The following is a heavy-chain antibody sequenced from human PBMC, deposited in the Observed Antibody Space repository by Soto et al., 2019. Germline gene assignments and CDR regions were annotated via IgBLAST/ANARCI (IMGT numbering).Heavy chain of an antibody. D-gene: IGHD6-6*01. J-gene: IGHJ4*02. CDR1: GDSVSSNSAA. CDR3: ASLYSSSSFFDY. Sequence: SQTLSLTCAISGDSVSSNSAASNWISQSPSRGLEWLGRTYYRSKWYNDYAVSVKSRITINPDTTKNQFSLQLNSVTPEDTAVYYCASLYSSSSFFDYWGQGTLVTVSS. V-gene: IGHV6-1*01. CDR2: TYYRSKWYN.